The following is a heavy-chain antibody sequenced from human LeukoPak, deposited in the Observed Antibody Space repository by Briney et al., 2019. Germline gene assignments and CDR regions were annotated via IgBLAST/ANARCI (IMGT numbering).Heavy chain of an antibody. CDR2: IIPIFGTA. J-gene: IGHJ3*02. D-gene: IGHD2-21*02. CDR1: GGTFSSYA. CDR3: ARDAAYCGGDCSDVGAFDI. Sequence: GASVKVSCKASGGTFSSYAISWVRQAPGQGLEWMGRIIPIFGTANYAQKFQGRVTITTDESTSTAYMGLSSLRSEDTAVYYCARDAAYCGGDCSDVGAFDIWGQGTMVTVSS. V-gene: IGHV1-69*05.